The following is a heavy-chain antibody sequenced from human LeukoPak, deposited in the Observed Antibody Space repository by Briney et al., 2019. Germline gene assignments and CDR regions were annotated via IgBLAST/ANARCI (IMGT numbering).Heavy chain of an antibody. CDR1: GYTFTSYG. CDR3: ARGTMVQGVIISTPVEDH. J-gene: IGHJ4*02. CDR2: ISAYNGNT. D-gene: IGHD3-10*01. Sequence: ASVKVSCKASGYTFTSYGISWVRQAPGQGLEWMGWISAYNGNTNYAQKLQGRVTMTTDTSTSTAYMELRSLRSDDTAVYYCARGTMVQGVIISTPVEDHWGQGTLVTVSS. V-gene: IGHV1-18*01.